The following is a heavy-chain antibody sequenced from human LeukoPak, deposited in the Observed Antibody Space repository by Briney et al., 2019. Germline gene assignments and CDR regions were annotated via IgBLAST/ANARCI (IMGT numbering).Heavy chain of an antibody. CDR2: IIPICGTA. Sequence: GASVKVSCKASGGTFSSYAISWVRQAPRQGREWMAGIIPICGTANYAHKSQGSVTNTTVESTSTAYMELSSLRSEDTAVYYCARDADYYGSGSPGTMVDYWGQGTLVTVSS. J-gene: IGHJ4*02. V-gene: IGHV1-69*05. CDR3: ARDADYYGSGSPGTMVDY. D-gene: IGHD3-10*01. CDR1: GGTFSSYA.